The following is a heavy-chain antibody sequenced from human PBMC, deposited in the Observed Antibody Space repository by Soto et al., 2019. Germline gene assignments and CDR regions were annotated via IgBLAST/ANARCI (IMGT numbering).Heavy chain of an antibody. CDR3: ARVTLKAGNWFDP. Sequence: ASVKVSCNVSGYTFTDYFIHWVRQAPGQGFEWMGWINPNSRGTNYAPKFQGRVTMTRDTSNSTAYMELRGLRSDDTAVYYCARVTLKAGNWFDPWGQGTLVTVSS. CDR2: INPNSRGT. J-gene: IGHJ5*02. V-gene: IGHV1-2*02. CDR1: GYTFTDYF.